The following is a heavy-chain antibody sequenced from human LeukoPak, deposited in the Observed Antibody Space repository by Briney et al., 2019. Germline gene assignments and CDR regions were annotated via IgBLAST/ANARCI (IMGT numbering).Heavy chain of an antibody. D-gene: IGHD6-19*01. J-gene: IGHJ4*02. CDR2: ISWNSGSM. V-gene: IGHV3-9*01. CDR1: GFTFDEYA. CDR3: AKWVGSRWDELYYFDY. Sequence: GRSLRLSCAASGFTFDEYAMHWVRQAPGKGLEWVSGISWNSGSMDYAASVKGRFTISRDNAKNSLYLQMNSLRHEDTAVYYCAKWVGSRWDELYYFDYWGQGTLVTVSS.